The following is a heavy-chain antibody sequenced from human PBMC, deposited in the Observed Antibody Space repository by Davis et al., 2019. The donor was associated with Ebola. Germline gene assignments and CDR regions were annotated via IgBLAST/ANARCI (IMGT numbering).Heavy chain of an antibody. CDR1: GFTLSGYD. D-gene: IGHD6-19*01. J-gene: IGHJ4*02. Sequence: GESLKIFCTASGFTLSGYDMNWVREAPGKGRQWVAGIGDDGSNKYYADSVKGRLTISRDNSKNTLYLQMISLRAEDTAVYYCSTTPQYNSGQNKPFKYWGQGTLVTVSP. CDR2: IGDDGSNK. V-gene: IGHV3-33*01. CDR3: STTPQYNSGQNKPFKY.